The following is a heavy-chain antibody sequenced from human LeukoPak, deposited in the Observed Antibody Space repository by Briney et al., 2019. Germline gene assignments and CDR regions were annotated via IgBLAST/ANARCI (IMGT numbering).Heavy chain of an antibody. CDR1: GCTFTGYY. J-gene: IGHJ4*02. D-gene: IGHD3-16*02. CDR3: ARDAGYHDYVWGSYRYTDF. CDR2: INPNSGGT. Sequence: EASVKVSCKASGCTFTGYYMHWVRQAPGQGLEWMGWINPNSGGTNYAQKFQGRVTMTRDTSISTAYMELSRLRSDDMAVYYCARDAGYHDYVWGSYRYTDFWGQGTLVTVSS. V-gene: IGHV1-2*02.